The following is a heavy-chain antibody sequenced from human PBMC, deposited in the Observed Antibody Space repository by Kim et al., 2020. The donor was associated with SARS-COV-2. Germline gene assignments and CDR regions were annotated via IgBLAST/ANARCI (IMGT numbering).Heavy chain of an antibody. J-gene: IGHJ4*02. D-gene: IGHD3-22*01. V-gene: IGHV5-51*01. CDR3: ARLKGSGYPTDY. Sequence: RYSPSFQGQVTISADKSINTAYLQWSSLKASDTAMYYCARLKGSGYPTDYWGQGTLVTVSS.